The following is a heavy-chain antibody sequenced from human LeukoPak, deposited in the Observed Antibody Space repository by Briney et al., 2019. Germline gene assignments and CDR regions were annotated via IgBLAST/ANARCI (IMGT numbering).Heavy chain of an antibody. CDR3: ARVPVRSHWFDP. CDR1: GYSISSSSYY. Sequence: SETLSLTCTVSGYSISSSSYYWGWVRQPPGKGLEWIGSIYYSGSTYYNPSLKSRVTISVDTSKNQFSLKLSSVTAADTAVYYCARVPVRSHWFDPWGQGTLVTVSS. CDR2: IYYSGST. J-gene: IGHJ5*02. V-gene: IGHV4-39*07. D-gene: IGHD4-17*01.